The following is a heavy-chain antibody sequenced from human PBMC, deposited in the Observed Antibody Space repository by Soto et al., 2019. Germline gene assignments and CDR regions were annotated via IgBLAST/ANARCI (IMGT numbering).Heavy chain of an antibody. V-gene: IGHV4-59*11. CDR1: GGSIGNLY. J-gene: IGHJ4*02. Sequence: QVQLQESGPGLVKPPETLSLTCSASGGSIGNLYWSWIRQPPGKGLEWIGYTYYNGNTNYNPSLKTRVTMSVDTSRNQISLKLTTVTAADTAVYYCTRANWYSEYWGQGTLVTVSS. CDR3: TRANWYSEY. D-gene: IGHD7-27*01. CDR2: TYYNGNT.